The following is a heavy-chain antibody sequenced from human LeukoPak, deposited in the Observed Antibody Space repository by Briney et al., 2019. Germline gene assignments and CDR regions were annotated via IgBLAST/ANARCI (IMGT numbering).Heavy chain of an antibody. V-gene: IGHV3-23*01. Sequence: GSLRLSCAASGFNLSHYAMSWVRQAPGKGLEWVSAISGSGGSTYYADSVKGRFTISRDNSKNTLYLQMNSLRAEDTAVYYCAKDREVPPDAFDIWGQGTMVTVSS. CDR1: GFNLSHYA. D-gene: IGHD2-2*01. CDR3: AKDREVPPDAFDI. J-gene: IGHJ3*02. CDR2: ISGSGGST.